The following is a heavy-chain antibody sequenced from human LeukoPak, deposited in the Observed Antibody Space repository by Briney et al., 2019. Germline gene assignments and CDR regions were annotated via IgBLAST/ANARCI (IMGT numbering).Heavy chain of an antibody. J-gene: IGHJ4*02. CDR3: ARGGGLGGYGYGYDFDY. CDR2: MNPKSGNT. D-gene: IGHD5-18*01. CDR1: GYTFTSYD. V-gene: IGHV1-8*01. Sequence: GASVKVSCKASGYTFTSYDINWVRQATGQGLEWMGWMNPKSGNTAYAQKFQGRVTMTRNTSISIAYKDLTSLTSEDTAVYYCARGGGLGGYGYGYDFDYWGQGTLVTVSS.